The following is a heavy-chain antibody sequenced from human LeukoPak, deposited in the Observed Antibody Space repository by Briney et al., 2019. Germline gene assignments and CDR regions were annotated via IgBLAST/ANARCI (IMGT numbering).Heavy chain of an antibody. V-gene: IGHV3-49*03. Sequence: GRSLRLSCATSGFNFGVVAMDWIRQAPGKGLEWVGFVRHREYGGTAEYAASVNGRFAISRDDSKSVVYLQMNDLRTEDTGVYYCARERAGNVDYWGLGTLVTVSS. CDR1: GFNFGVVA. CDR2: VRHREYGGTA. CDR3: ARERAGNVDY. J-gene: IGHJ4*02.